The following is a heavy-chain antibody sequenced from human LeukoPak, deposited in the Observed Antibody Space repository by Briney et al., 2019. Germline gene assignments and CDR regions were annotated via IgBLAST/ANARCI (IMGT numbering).Heavy chain of an antibody. CDR1: GYTFTSYG. CDR3: AIRAVKNGSGSYHY. V-gene: IGHV1-18*01. D-gene: IGHD3-10*01. Sequence: ASVKVSCRASGYTFTSYGISWVRQAPGQGLEWMGWISAYNGNTNYAQKLQGRVTMTTDTSTSTAYMELRSLRSDDTAVYYCAIRAVKNGSGSYHYWGQGTLVTVSS. CDR2: ISAYNGNT. J-gene: IGHJ4*02.